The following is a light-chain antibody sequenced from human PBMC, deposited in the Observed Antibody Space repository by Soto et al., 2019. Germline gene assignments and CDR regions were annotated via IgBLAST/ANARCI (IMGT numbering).Light chain of an antibody. J-gene: IGKJ5*01. Sequence: EIVFKQSPSTLSLSKGERATLSCRASQSISSNYLAWYQHKPGQAPRLLIYDASSKATGTPDRFSGSGSGTDFTLTISRLEPEDFAVYYCQYYGSSHSNPFGQVARLEIK. CDR2: DAS. CDR1: QSISSNY. V-gene: IGKV3-20*01. CDR3: QYYGSSHSNP.